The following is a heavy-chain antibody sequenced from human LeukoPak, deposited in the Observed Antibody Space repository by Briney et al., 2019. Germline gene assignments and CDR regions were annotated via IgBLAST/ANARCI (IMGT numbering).Heavy chain of an antibody. CDR2: ISGSGGST. Sequence: GGSLRLSCAASGFTFSSYAMSWVRQAPGKGLEWVSAISGSGGSTYYADSVKGRFTISRDNSKNTLYLQMNSLRAEDTAVYYWSEAGFGVGGVRRFDHWGQGTLVTVSS. CDR1: GFTFSSYA. CDR3: SEAGFGVGGVRRFDH. D-gene: IGHD3-16*01. V-gene: IGHV3-23*01. J-gene: IGHJ4*03.